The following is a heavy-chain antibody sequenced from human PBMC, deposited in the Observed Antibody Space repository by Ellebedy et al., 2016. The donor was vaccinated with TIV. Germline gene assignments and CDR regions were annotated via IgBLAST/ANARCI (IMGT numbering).Heavy chain of an antibody. V-gene: IGHV4-59*08. CDR2: IYYSGST. Sequence: MPSETLSLTCTVSGGSISSYYWSWIRQPPGKGLEWIGYIYYSGSTNYNPSLKSRVTISVDTSKNQFSLKLSSVTAADTAVYYCASTFVVVPAAANWFDPWGQGTLVTVSS. CDR1: GGSISSYY. J-gene: IGHJ5*02. D-gene: IGHD2-2*01. CDR3: ASTFVVVPAAANWFDP.